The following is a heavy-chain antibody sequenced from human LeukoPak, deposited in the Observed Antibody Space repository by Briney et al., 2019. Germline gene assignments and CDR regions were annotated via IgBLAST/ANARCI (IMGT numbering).Heavy chain of an antibody. CDR2: INHSGST. D-gene: IGHD3-10*01. CDR1: GGSISSGSYY. J-gene: IGHJ5*02. V-gene: IGHV4-61*10. Sequence: PSETLSLTCTVSGGSISSGSYYWSWIRQPAGKGLEWIGEINHSGSTNYNPSLKSRVTISVDTSKNQFSLKLSSVTAADTAVYYCARKLWFGGNNWFDPWGQGTLVTVSS. CDR3: ARKLWFGGNNWFDP.